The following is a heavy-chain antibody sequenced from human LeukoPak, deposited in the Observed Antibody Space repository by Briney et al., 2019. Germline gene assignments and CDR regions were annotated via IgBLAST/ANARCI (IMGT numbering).Heavy chain of an antibody. V-gene: IGHV3-74*01. Sequence: PGGSLRLSCAASGFTFSRYWMHWVRQAPGKGLMWVSRINSDGSSTTYADSVKGRFTISRDNTKNTLYLQMDSLRAEDTAVYYCARDINGDYSYWGQGTLVTVSS. D-gene: IGHD4-17*01. J-gene: IGHJ4*02. CDR3: ARDINGDYSY. CDR1: GFTFSRYW. CDR2: INSDGSST.